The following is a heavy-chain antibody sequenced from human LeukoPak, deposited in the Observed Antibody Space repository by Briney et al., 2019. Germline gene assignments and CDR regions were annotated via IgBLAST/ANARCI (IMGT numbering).Heavy chain of an antibody. D-gene: IGHD2-15*01. CDR1: GFTFSSYS. Sequence: PGGSLRLSCAASGFTFSSYSMNWVRQAPGKGLEWVSSISSSSYIYYADSVKGRFTISRDNAKNSLYLQMNSLRAEDTAVYYCARVLLVVAADYWGQGTLVTVSS. CDR3: ARVLLVVAADY. J-gene: IGHJ4*02. V-gene: IGHV3-21*01. CDR2: ISSSSYI.